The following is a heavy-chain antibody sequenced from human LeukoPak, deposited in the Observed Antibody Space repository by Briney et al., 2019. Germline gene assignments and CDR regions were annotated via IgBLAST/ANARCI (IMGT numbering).Heavy chain of an antibody. D-gene: IGHD3-16*01. V-gene: IGHV4-39*07. CDR2: INHSGST. Sequence: SSETLSLTCTVSGGSISSSSYYWGWIRQPPGKGLEWIGEINHSGSTNYNPSLKSRVTISVDTSKNQFSLKLSSVTAADTAVYYCARRGQRVTRPLDYWGQGTLVTVSS. J-gene: IGHJ4*02. CDR3: ARRGQRVTRPLDY. CDR1: GGSISSSSYY.